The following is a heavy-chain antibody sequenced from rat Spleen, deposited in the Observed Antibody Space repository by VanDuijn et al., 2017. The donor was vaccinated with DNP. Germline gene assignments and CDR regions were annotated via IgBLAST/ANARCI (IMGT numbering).Heavy chain of an antibody. CDR3: ARYEARVVAY. V-gene: IGHV3-1*01. Sequence: EVQLQESGPGLVKPSQSLSLTCSVTGYSITSNYWGWIRKFPGNKMEWIGHISFSGSTSYNTSLISRLSITRDTSKNQLFLQFHSVTTGDTGTYYFARYEARVVAYWGQGTPVTVSS. J-gene: IGHJ3*01. D-gene: IGHD1-4*01. CDR1: GYSITSNY. CDR2: ISFSGST.